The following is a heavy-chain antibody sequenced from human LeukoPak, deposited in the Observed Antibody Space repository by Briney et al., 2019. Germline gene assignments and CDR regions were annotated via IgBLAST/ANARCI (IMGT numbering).Heavy chain of an antibody. CDR2: ISSSGGST. CDR3: ARDPVRQGGSKNYDANWFDP. D-gene: IGHD3-10*01. CDR1: GFIFSDHA. J-gene: IGHJ5*02. Sequence: AGGSLRLSCAASGFIFSDHAMNWVRQAPGKGLEYVSAISSSGGSTYYANSVRGRFNISRDNSKNTLYVKMGSLRAEEMGVYYCARDPVRQGGSKNYDANWFDPWGQGTLVTVSS. V-gene: IGHV3-64*01.